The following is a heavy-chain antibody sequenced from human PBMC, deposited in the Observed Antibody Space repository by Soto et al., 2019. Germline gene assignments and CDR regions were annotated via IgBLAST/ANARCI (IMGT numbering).Heavy chain of an antibody. J-gene: IGHJ5*02. Sequence: QVQLVESGGGEVQPGRSLRLSCAASGFTFRNHGMHWVRLAPGKGLEWVAVIWYDGSDKYYADSVKGRFTVSRDNSKNILYLQMNTLRGDGTAVYYWARDLGWPAARFDPWGRGTLVTVSS. CDR2: IWYDGSDK. D-gene: IGHD2-2*01. V-gene: IGHV3-33*01. CDR1: GFTFRNHG. CDR3: ARDLGWPAARFDP.